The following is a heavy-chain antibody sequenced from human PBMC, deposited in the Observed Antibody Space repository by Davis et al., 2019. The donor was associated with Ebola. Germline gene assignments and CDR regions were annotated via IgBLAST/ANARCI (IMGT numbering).Heavy chain of an antibody. CDR1: GFTFNNYG. D-gene: IGHD3-3*01. V-gene: IGHV3-33*01. CDR2: IWFDGSSK. J-gene: IGHJ6*02. CDR3: ARDPSLRFLEWSPPNMDV. Sequence: GESLKISCEASGFTFNNYGMHWVRRAPGKGLEWVAVIWFDGSSKYYADSVRGRFTISRDNSKNTLYLQMNRPRAEDTAVYYCARDPSLRFLEWSPPNMDVWGQGTTVTVSS.